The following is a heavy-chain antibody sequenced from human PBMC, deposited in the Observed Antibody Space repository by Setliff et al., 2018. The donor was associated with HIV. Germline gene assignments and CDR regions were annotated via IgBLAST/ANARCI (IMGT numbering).Heavy chain of an antibody. CDR1: GVTFSNFA. D-gene: IGHD5-12*01. V-gene: IGHV1-69*13. J-gene: IGHJ4*02. CDR3: ARVHGYSGYGGLGFFDY. CDR2: IIPIFDMA. Sequence: SVKVSCKASGVTFSNFAFSWVRQAPGQGLEWMGRIIPIFDMADYAQKFQDRLTITADESTSTAYMELSSLRSEDTAVYYCARVHGYSGYGGLGFFDYWGQGTQVTVS.